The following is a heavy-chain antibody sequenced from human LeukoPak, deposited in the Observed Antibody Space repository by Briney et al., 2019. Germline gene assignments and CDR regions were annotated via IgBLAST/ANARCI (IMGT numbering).Heavy chain of an antibody. CDR2: IYSGGST. CDR1: GFTVSSNY. CDR3: ARSSQEGYGMDV. V-gene: IGHV3-53*01. Sequence: GGSLRLSCAASGFTVSSNYMSWVRQAPGKGLEWVSVIYSGGSTYYADSVKGRFTISRDNSKNTLYLQMNSLRAGDTAVYYCARSSQEGYGMDVWGQGTTATVSS. J-gene: IGHJ6*02.